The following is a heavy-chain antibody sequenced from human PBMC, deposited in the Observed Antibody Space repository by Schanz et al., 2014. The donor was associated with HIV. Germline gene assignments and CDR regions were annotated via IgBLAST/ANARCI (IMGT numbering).Heavy chain of an antibody. CDR2: ISESGGRT. CDR3: AKPEYDSRGNSQSHFDS. J-gene: IGHJ4*02. CDR1: GVTVSSIH. Sequence: EVQLVESGGGLIQPGGSLRLSCAASGVTVSSIHMTWVRQAPGKGLEWVSSISESGGRTYYADSVNGRFTISRDNSKNTLYLQMTTLRTEDTAVYYCAKPEYDSRGNSQSHFDSWGQGTLVTVSS. D-gene: IGHD3-22*01. V-gene: IGHV3-23*04.